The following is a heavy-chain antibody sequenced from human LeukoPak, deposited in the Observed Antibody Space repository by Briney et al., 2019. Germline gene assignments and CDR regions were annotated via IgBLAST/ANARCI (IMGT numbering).Heavy chain of an antibody. D-gene: IGHD3-22*01. CDR3: AGTNYYDSSGYYSSFDY. V-gene: IGHV3-21*01. J-gene: IGHJ4*02. CDR1: GFTFSTYS. Sequence: PGGSLRLSCAASGFTFSTYSMIWVRQAPGKGLEWVSTISSSSYIYYADSVKGRFTISRDNAKNSLYLQMNSLRAEDTAVYYCAGTNYYDSSGYYSSFDYWGQGTLVTVSS. CDR2: ISSSSYI.